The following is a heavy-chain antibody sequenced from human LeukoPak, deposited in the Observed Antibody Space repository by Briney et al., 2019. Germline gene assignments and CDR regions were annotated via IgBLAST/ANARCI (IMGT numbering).Heavy chain of an antibody. J-gene: IGHJ4*02. CDR3: VRVGSVSGSDYLDY. CDR2: SRKKAKNYTT. Sequence: GGSLRLSCAVSGFTFSDHFLDWVRQAPGEGLEWVGRSRKKAKNYTTEYAASVKGRFTISRDDSKNSLYLQMNSLETEDTAVYYCVRVGSVSGSDYLDYWGQGTLVTVSS. CDR1: GFTFSDHF. V-gene: IGHV3-72*01. D-gene: IGHD6-19*01.